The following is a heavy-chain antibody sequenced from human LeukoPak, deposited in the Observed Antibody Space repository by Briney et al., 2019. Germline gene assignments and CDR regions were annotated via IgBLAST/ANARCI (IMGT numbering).Heavy chain of an antibody. Sequence: SETLSLTCTVSGGSISSGDYYWSWIRQPPGKGLEWIGYIYYSGSTYYNPSLKSRVTISVDTSKNQFSLKLSSVTAADTAVYYCTRVTYCGGDCYSGGFDYWGQGTLVTVSS. V-gene: IGHV4-30-4*01. D-gene: IGHD2-21*02. CDR3: TRVTYCGGDCYSGGFDY. CDR2: IYYSGST. CDR1: GGSISSGDYY. J-gene: IGHJ4*02.